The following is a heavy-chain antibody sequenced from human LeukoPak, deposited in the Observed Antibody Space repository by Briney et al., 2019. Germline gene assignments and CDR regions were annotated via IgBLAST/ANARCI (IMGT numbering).Heavy chain of an antibody. V-gene: IGHV3-21*01. CDR1: GFTFSSYS. Sequence: PGGSLRLSCAASGFTFSSYSMNWVRQAPGKGLEWVSSISSSSSYVYYADSVKGRFTISRDNAKNSLYLQMNSLRAEDTAVYYCARERAYGVRGVGWFDPWGQGTLVTVSS. CDR2: ISSSSSYV. CDR3: ARERAYGVRGVGWFDP. J-gene: IGHJ5*02. D-gene: IGHD3-10*01.